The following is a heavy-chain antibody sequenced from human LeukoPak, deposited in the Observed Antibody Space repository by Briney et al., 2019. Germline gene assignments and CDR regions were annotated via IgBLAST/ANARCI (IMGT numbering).Heavy chain of an antibody. D-gene: IGHD2-15*01. J-gene: IGHJ1*01. CDR2: TSGSGDIT. CDR1: GFTYRHYA. Sequence: GVSLRLFCAASGFTYRHYAMIGLRQAPGKGVEWVSRTSGSGDITFYADSVKGRFTISRTNSENRLYLQMNSLRAEDTAVYYCANYRSGGGGYYSGLEHWGQGTLVAVSS. V-gene: IGHV3-23*01. CDR3: ANYRSGGGGYYSGLEH.